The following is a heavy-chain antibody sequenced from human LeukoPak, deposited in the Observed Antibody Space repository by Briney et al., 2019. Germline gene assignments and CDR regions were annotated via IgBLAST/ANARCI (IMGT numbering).Heavy chain of an antibody. CDR3: ARDHGGSYCSY. D-gene: IGHD1-26*01. V-gene: IGHV3-7*01. CDR2: IKQDGSEK. CDR1: GFTFSSYW. J-gene: IGHJ4*02. Sequence: PGGSLRLSCAASGFTFSSYWMTWVRQAPGKGLEWVANIKQDGSEKYYEGSVKGRFTISRDNAKNSLYLQMNSLRAEDTAVYYCARDHGGSYCSYWGRETLVTV.